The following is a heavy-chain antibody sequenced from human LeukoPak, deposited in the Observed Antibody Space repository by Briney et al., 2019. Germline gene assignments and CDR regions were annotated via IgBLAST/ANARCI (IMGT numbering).Heavy chain of an antibody. V-gene: IGHV1-8*01. CDR2: MNPKNGNT. D-gene: IGHD3-10*01. CDR3: ARDLWFGESSDAFDM. J-gene: IGHJ3*02. CDR1: GYTFTSYD. Sequence: SVKVSRKASGYTFTSYDINWVRQAPGQGLEWMGWMNPKNGNTGYGQKFQGRVTMARSTSICTAYMELSSVRPEDTVVYDCARDLWFGESSDAFDMWGQGTMVTVSS.